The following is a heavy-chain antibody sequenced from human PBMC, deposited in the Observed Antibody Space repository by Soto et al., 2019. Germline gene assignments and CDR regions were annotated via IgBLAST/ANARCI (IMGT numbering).Heavy chain of an antibody. CDR2: IYHSGST. J-gene: IGHJ5*02. D-gene: IGHD5-12*01. CDR3: ARRFFSGYGVVWFDP. V-gene: IGHV4-30-2*01. CDR1: GGSISSGGYS. Sequence: SETLSLTCAVSGGSISSGGYSWSWIRQPPGKGLEWIGYIYHSGSTYYNTSLKSRVTISVDRSKNQFSLKLSSVTAADTAVYYCARRFFSGYGVVWFDPWGQGTLVTVSS.